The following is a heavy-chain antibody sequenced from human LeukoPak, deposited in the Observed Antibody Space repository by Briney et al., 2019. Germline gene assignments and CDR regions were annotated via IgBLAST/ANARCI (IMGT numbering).Heavy chain of an antibody. CDR2: IYPGDSDT. D-gene: IGHD2-15*01. CDR1: GYSFTTYW. CDR3: AGRDCSGGSCYSG. V-gene: IGHV5-51*01. J-gene: IGHJ3*01. Sequence: LGESLKISCQGSGYSFTTYWIGWVRQMPGKGLEWMGFIYPGDSDTIYSPSIQGQVTISADKSISTAYLQWSSLKASDTAMYYCAGRDCSGGSCYSGWGQGTMVTVSS.